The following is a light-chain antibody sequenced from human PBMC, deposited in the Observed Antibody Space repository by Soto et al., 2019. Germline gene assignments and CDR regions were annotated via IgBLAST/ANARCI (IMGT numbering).Light chain of an antibody. V-gene: IGKV3-20*01. CDR2: GAS. J-gene: IGKJ4*01. CDR1: QSVSSSY. Sequence: EIVLTQSPGTLALSPGERATLSCRASQSVSSSYLAWYQQNPGQAPRLLIYGASSRATGIPDRFSGSGSGTDFTLTISRLEPEDFAVYYCHQDDSSPLTFGGGTKVEIK. CDR3: HQDDSSPLT.